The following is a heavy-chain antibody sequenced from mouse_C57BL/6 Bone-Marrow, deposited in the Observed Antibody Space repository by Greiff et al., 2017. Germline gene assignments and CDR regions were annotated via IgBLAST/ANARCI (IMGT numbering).Heavy chain of an antibody. D-gene: IGHD3-3*01. CDR1: GYTFTDYY. CDR2: IYPGSGNT. J-gene: IGHJ1*03. Sequence: VQLQQSGAELVRPGASVKLSCKASGYTFTDYYINWVKQRPGQGLEWIARIYPGSGNTYYNEKFKGKATLTADKSSSTAYMQLSSLTSEDSAVYCCARWGRGWYFEVWGTGTTVTVSS. CDR3: ARWGRGWYFEV. V-gene: IGHV1-76*01.